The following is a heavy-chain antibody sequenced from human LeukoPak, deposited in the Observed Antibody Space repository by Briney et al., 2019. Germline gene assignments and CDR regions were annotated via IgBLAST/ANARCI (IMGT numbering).Heavy chain of an antibody. CDR2: IKQDGSEK. D-gene: IGHD6-13*01. CDR3: ASRAGYTRSWSAFDY. J-gene: IGHJ4*02. Sequence: GGSLRLSCTASTFTLNNQWMSWVRQAPGKGLEWVANIKQDGSEKYYVDSVKGRFTISRDNAKNSLYLQMNSQRAEDTAVYGCASRAGYTRSWSAFDYWGQGTLVTVSS. CDR1: TFTLNNQW. V-gene: IGHV3-7*05.